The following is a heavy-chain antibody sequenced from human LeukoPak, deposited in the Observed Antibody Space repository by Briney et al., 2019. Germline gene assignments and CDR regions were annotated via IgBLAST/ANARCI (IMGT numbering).Heavy chain of an antibody. CDR3: ASQKRGYSYGYREFDY. CDR2: ISSNGGST. D-gene: IGHD5-18*01. Sequence: GPSLRLSCAASGFTFGNYATRWARQAPGKGREYVSAISSNGGSTYYANSVKGRFTISRDNSKNTLYLQMGSLRSQDTAVYYCASQKRGYSYGYREFDYWGQGTLVTVSS. J-gene: IGHJ4*02. V-gene: IGHV3-64*01. CDR1: GFTFGNYA.